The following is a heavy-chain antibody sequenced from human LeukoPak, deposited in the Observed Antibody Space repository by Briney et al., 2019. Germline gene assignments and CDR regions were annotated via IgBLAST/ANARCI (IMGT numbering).Heavy chain of an antibody. Sequence: GASVKVSCKASGYTFNNYGFSWVRQAPGQGLEWMGGIIPKFGTAHYAQKFQGRVTLTTDESTSTAYMEMSSLRSDDTAVYYCARDDSDIVASDHWGQVTRVTVSS. CDR1: GYTFNNYG. V-gene: IGHV1-69*05. J-gene: IGHJ4*02. CDR3: ARDDSDIVASDH. CDR2: IIPKFGTA. D-gene: IGHD2-21*01.